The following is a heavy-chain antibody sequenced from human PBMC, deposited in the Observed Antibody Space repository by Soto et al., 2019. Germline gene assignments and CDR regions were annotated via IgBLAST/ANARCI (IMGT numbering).Heavy chain of an antibody. V-gene: IGHV4-59*01. J-gene: IGHJ4*02. CDR2: IYYSGST. Sequence: PSETLSLTCTVSGGSISSYYWSWIRQPPGKGLEWIGYIYYSGSTNYNPSLKSRVTISVDTSKNQFSLKLSSVTAADTAVYYCARDRYYGDPSTFDYWGQGTLVTVSS. CDR3: ARDRYYGDPSTFDY. CDR1: GGSISSYY. D-gene: IGHD4-17*01.